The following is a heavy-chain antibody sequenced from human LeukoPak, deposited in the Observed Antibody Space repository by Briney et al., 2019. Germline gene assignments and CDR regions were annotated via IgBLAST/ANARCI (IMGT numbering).Heavy chain of an antibody. J-gene: IGHJ4*02. CDR1: GFTFSDYY. Sequence: GGSLRLSCGASGFTFSDYYMSWIRQAPGKGLEWVSYISTTATTIYYADSVKGRFTISRDNAKNSLYLQMNSLRAEDTAVYYCARVLDGSNDCWGQGTLVTVSS. V-gene: IGHV3-11*01. D-gene: IGHD2/OR15-2a*01. CDR2: ISTTATTI. CDR3: ARVLDGSNDC.